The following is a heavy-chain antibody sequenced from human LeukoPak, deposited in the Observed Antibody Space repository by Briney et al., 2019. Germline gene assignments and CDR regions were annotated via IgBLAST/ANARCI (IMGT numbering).Heavy chain of an antibody. D-gene: IGHD7-27*01. CDR1: GFAFSSYE. J-gene: IGHJ4*02. CDR3: ARTMWGFDY. Sequence: GGSPRLSCASSGFAFSSYEMNWVRQAPGKGLEWVSYISSSGSIIYYADSVKGRFTISRDNAKNSLFLQMNSLRVEDTAVYYCARTMWGFDYWGQGTLVTVSS. V-gene: IGHV3-48*03. CDR2: ISSSGSII.